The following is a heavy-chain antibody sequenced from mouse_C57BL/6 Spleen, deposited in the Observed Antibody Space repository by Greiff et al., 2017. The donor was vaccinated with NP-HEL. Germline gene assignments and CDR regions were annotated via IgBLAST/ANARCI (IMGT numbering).Heavy chain of an antibody. V-gene: IGHV1-53*01. CDR3: ARWLLRGWYFDV. CDR1: GYTFTSYW. D-gene: IGHD2-3*01. Sequence: QVQLQQPGPELVKPGASVKLSCKASGYTFTSYWLHWVKQRPGQGLEWIGNINPSNGGTNYNEKFKSKATLTVDKSSSTAYMQLSSLTSEDSAVYYCARWLLRGWYFDVWGTGTTVTVSS. J-gene: IGHJ1*03. CDR2: INPSNGGT.